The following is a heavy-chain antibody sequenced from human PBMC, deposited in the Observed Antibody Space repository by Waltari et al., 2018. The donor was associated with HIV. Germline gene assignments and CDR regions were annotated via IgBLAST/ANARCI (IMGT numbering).Heavy chain of an antibody. V-gene: IGHV3-7*01. CDR3: ARGTPLYGLDV. Sequence: EVILVESGGGLAQPGGSLRLSCAASGFTFSNTWMRWVRQAPGKGLEWVANIKDGGTEAYYRDSVKGRFTISRDNAKDSLALQMNSLRAEDTAVYYCARGTPLYGLDVWGQGTTVTASS. J-gene: IGHJ6*02. CDR1: GFTFSNTW. CDR2: IKDGGTEA. D-gene: IGHD2-15*01.